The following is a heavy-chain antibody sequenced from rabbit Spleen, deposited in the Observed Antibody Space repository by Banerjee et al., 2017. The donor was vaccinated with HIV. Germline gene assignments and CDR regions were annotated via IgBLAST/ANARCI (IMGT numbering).Heavy chain of an antibody. J-gene: IGHJ4*01. Sequence: QEQLVESGGGLVQPEGSLTLTCTASGFSFSRNYYMCWVRQAPGKGLEWIGCIYTGSSGTTYYATWAKGRFTITRSTSLNTMTLQLNSLTVADTATYFCARDGSGGGLTNFELWGQGTLVTVS. D-gene: IGHD1-1*01. CDR2: IYTGSSGTT. CDR3: ARDGSGGGLTNFEL. V-gene: IGHV1S45*01. CDR1: GFSFSRNYY.